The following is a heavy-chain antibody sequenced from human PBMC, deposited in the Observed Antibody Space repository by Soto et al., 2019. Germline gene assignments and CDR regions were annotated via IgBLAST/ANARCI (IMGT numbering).Heavy chain of an antibody. J-gene: IGHJ4*02. V-gene: IGHV4-34*01. CDR2: INHSGST. D-gene: IGHD6-13*01. CDR1: GGSFSGYD. CDR3: ARSNSSNNNRYYPT. Sequence: PSETLSLTCAVYGGSFSGYDWSWIRQPPGKGLEWIGEINHSGSTNYNPSLKSRVTISVDTSKNQFSLKLSSVTAADTAVYYCARSNSSNNNRYYPTWGQGTLVTVSS.